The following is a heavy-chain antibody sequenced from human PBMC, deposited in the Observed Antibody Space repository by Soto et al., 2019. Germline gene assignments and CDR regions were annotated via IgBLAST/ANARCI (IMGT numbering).Heavy chain of an antibody. D-gene: IGHD3-3*01. CDR1: GYTFTSYY. CDR3: AKAPRGGVIITTYSAHIDY. J-gene: IGHJ4*02. Sequence: QVQLVQSGAEVKKPGASVMLSCKASGYTFTSYYMHWVRQAPGQGLEWMGIINPDGVSTRYAQKFQGRVTMTRDTSTRIFYMELSSLRSEDTSVYYCAKAPRGGVIITTYSAHIDYWGQGTLVTVSS. V-gene: IGHV1-46*01. CDR2: INPDGVST.